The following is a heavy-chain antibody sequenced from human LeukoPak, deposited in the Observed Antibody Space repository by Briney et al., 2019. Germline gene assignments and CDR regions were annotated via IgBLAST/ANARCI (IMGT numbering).Heavy chain of an antibody. Sequence: PGGSLRLSCAASGLTVSSNCMSWVRQAPGKGLEWVAVISYDGSNKYYADSVKGRFTISRDNSKNTLYLQMNSLRAEDTAVYYCAKDSSERDGYNALDYWGQGTLVTVSS. CDR2: ISYDGSNK. J-gene: IGHJ4*02. D-gene: IGHD5-24*01. CDR3: AKDSSERDGYNALDY. CDR1: GLTVSSNC. V-gene: IGHV3-30*18.